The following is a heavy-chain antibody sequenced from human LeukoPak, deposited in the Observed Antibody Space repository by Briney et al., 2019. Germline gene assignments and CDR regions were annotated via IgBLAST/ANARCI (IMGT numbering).Heavy chain of an antibody. D-gene: IGHD2/OR15-2a*01. Sequence: GGSLRLSCAASGFTFSNYNMKLVRQAPGKGLEWASSICDSSSYIYYADSVKGRLTISRDSAKNSQYLQMNSLRAEDPAVYYSAGERNTFPLDDWGQATLVT. CDR3: AGERNTFPLDD. V-gene: IGHV3-21*01. J-gene: IGHJ4*02. CDR1: GFTFSNYN. CDR2: ICDSSSYI.